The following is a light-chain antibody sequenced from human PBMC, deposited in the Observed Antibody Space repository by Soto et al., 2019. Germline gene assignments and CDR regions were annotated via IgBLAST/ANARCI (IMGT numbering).Light chain of an antibody. V-gene: IGKV2D-29*02. Sequence: DVVMTQTPLSLSVAPGQPASISCKSSQSLLHITGEPFLFWYLQKPGQSPQLLIYEVSTRVSGVPDRFSGSGSGTDFTLEISRVETDDVGIYYCMQSTQLPPTLGQGTRLGIE. CDR2: EVS. CDR3: MQSTQLPPT. J-gene: IGKJ5*01. CDR1: QSLLHITGEPF.